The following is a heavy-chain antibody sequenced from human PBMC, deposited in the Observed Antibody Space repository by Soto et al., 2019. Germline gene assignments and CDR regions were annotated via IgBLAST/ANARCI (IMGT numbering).Heavy chain of an antibody. J-gene: IGHJ4*02. CDR3: AGLRFLEWLIFAY. Sequence: PGGSLRLSCAASGFTFSSYAMSWVRQAPGKGLEWVSAISGSGGSTYYADSVKGRFTISRDNSKNTLYLQMNSLRAEDTAVYYCAGLRFLEWLIFAYWAQGTLVTVSS. CDR1: GFTFSSYA. D-gene: IGHD3-3*01. V-gene: IGHV3-23*01. CDR2: ISGSGGST.